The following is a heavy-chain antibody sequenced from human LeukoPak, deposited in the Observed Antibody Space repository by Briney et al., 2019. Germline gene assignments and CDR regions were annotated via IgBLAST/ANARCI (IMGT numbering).Heavy chain of an antibody. CDR1: GYTFTIYY. Sequence: ASVKVSCKASGYTFTIYYIHWVRQAPGQGLEWMGWINPNSSGTNYAQKFQGRVTMTRDTSISTAYMELSRLRSDDTAVYYCARDRCSSTSCYYWFDPWGQGTLVTVSS. CDR2: INPNSSGT. V-gene: IGHV1-2*02. J-gene: IGHJ5*02. D-gene: IGHD2-2*01. CDR3: ARDRCSSTSCYYWFDP.